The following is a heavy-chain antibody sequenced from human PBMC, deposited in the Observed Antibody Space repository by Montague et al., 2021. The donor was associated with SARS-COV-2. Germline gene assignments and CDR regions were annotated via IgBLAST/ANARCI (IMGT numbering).Heavy chain of an antibody. J-gene: IGHJ5*02. D-gene: IGHD2-15*01. V-gene: IGHV4-59*01. CDR1: GGSISSYY. CDR2: IYYSGST. Sequence: SETLSLTCTVSGGSISSYYWSWIRQPPGKGLEWIGYIYYSGSTNYNPSLKRRVTISVDTSKNQFSLKLSSVTAADTAVYYCARRSLGYCSGGSCYSAFDPWGQGTLVTVSS. CDR3: ARRSLGYCSGGSCYSAFDP.